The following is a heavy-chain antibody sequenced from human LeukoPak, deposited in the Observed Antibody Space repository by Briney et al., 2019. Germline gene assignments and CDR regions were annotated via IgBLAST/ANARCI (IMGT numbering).Heavy chain of an antibody. CDR3: ARMSTTFQYYMDV. J-gene: IGHJ6*03. V-gene: IGHV4-39*07. CDR1: GGSISSSSYY. CDR2: IYYSGST. Sequence: KPSETLSLTCTVSGGSISSSSYYWGWLRQPPGKGLEWIGSIYYSGSTYYNPSLKSRVTISVDTSKNQFSLKLSSVTAADTAVYYCARMSTTFQYYMDVWGKGTTVTISS. D-gene: IGHD2/OR15-2a*01.